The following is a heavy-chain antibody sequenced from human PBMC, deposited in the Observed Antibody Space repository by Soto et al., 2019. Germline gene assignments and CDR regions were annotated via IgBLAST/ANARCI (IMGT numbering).Heavy chain of an antibody. V-gene: IGHV3-23*01. CDR3: AKHVAAAGLVLLGGNY. Sequence: GGSLRLSCAPSGFTFSNYAMTWVRQAPGKGLEWVSGISGSGTSTYYADSVKGRFTVSRDNSKNTLYLQMNSLRAEDTAVYYCAKHVAAAGLVLLGGNYWGQGTLVTVSS. CDR2: ISGSGTST. J-gene: IGHJ4*02. D-gene: IGHD6-13*01. CDR1: GFTFSNYA.